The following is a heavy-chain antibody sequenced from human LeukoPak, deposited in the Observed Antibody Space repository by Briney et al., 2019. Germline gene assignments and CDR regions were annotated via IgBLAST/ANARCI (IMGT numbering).Heavy chain of an antibody. Sequence: PETLSLTCTVSGGSISSYYWSWIRQPPGKGLEWIGYIYYSGSTNYNPSLKSRVTISVDTSKNQFSLKLNSVTAADTAVYYCAKGFGIAWYVFLFDYWGQGSLVTVSS. CDR3: AKGFGIAWYVFLFDY. CDR1: GGSISSYY. CDR2: IYYSGST. J-gene: IGHJ4*02. V-gene: IGHV4-59*01. D-gene: IGHD6-13*01.